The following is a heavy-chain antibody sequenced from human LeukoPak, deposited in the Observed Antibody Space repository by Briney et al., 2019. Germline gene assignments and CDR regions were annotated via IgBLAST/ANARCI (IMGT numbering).Heavy chain of an antibody. CDR3: AHLIGAVDVEYFQL. Sequence: SGPTLVKPTQTLTLTCTFSGFSLSTSGVGVGWIRQPPGKALEWLALIYWDDDKRYSPSLKSRLTITKDTSKNQVVLTMTNKDPVDISIYYIAHLIGAVDVEYFQLWGENTLVTVS. D-gene: IGHD6-19*01. CDR2: IYWDDDK. J-gene: IGHJ1*01. CDR1: GFSLSTSGVG. V-gene: IGHV2-5*02.